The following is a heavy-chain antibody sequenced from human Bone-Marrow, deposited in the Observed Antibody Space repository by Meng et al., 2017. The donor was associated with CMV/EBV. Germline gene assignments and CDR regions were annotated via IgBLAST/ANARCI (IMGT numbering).Heavy chain of an antibody. D-gene: IGHD3-10*01. V-gene: IGHV3-48*03. Sequence: GESLKISCTASGFTFGDYAMSWVRQAPGKGLEWVSYISRSGSSKYYADSVKGRFSISRDNAKNSLDLQMNSLRAEDTAVYYCARDSRESGYYYGMDVWGQGTTVTVSS. CDR2: ISRSGSSK. J-gene: IGHJ6*02. CDR3: ARDSRESGYYYGMDV. CDR1: GFTFGDYA.